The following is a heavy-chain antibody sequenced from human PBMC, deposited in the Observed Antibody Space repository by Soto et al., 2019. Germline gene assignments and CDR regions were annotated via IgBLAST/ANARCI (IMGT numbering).Heavy chain of an antibody. D-gene: IGHD3-3*01. V-gene: IGHV4-31*03. CDR2: IYYSGSS. CDR3: ARSWSGSRQGFDP. J-gene: IGHJ5*02. CDR1: GGSISSGDYY. Sequence: QVQLQESGPGLVKPSQTLSLTCTVSGGSISSGDYYWSWIRQHPGKGLEWIGYIYYSGSSYYNPSLKSRVTSSVATSKHQFSLKLSSVTAADTAVYYCARSWSGSRQGFDPWRQGTLVTVSS.